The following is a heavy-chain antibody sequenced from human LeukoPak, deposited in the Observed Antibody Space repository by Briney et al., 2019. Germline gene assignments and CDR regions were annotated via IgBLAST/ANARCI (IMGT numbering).Heavy chain of an antibody. CDR3: ARGPLYDFHPPPH. V-gene: IGHV3-30*04. CDR2: ISYDGINK. CDR1: GFTFRSYA. Sequence: GGSLRLSCAASGFTFRSYAMHWVRQAPGKGLEWVALISYDGINKDYADSVKGRFTISRDNSKNTLFLQMNSLRVEDTAVYYCARGPLYDFHPPPHWGQGTLVTVSS. D-gene: IGHD3-3*01. J-gene: IGHJ4*02.